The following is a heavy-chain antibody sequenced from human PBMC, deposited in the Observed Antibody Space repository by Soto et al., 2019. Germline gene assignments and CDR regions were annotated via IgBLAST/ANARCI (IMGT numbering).Heavy chain of an antibody. CDR3: ARDSIAAAGTIPDKIDY. Sequence: GGSLRLSCAASGFTFSSYSMNWVRQAPGKGLEWVSYISSSSSTIYYADSVKGRFTISRDNAKNSLYLQMNSLRDEDTAVYYCARDSIAAAGTIPDKIDYWGQGTLVTVSS. J-gene: IGHJ4*02. V-gene: IGHV3-48*02. CDR1: GFTFSSYS. D-gene: IGHD6-13*01. CDR2: ISSSSSTI.